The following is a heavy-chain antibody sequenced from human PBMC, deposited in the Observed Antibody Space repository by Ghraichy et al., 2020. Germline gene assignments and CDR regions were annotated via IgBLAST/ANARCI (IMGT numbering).Heavy chain of an antibody. Sequence: GGSLRLSCAASGFTFSSYGMHWVRQAPGKGLEWVAVISYDGSNKYYADSVKGRFTISRDNSKNTLYLQMNSLRAEDTAVYYCAKEYYDFWSGYYGRNDYWGQGTLVTVSS. V-gene: IGHV3-30*18. D-gene: IGHD3-3*01. CDR1: GFTFSSYG. CDR3: AKEYYDFWSGYYGRNDY. CDR2: ISYDGSNK. J-gene: IGHJ4*02.